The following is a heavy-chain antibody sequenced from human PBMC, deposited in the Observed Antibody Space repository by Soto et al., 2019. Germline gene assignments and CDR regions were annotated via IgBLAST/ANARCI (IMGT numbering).Heavy chain of an antibody. CDR1: GYTFTSYG. D-gene: IGHD2-2*01. J-gene: IGHJ6*03. CDR3: ARVLTYCSSTSCQNGDYYYYYMDV. CDR2: ISAYNGNT. Sequence: ASVKVSCKASGYTFTSYGISWVRQAPGQGLEWMGWISAYNGNTNYAQKLQGRVTMTTDTSTSTAYMELRSLRSDDTAVYYCARVLTYCSSTSCQNGDYYYYYMDVWGKGTTVTVSS. V-gene: IGHV1-18*01.